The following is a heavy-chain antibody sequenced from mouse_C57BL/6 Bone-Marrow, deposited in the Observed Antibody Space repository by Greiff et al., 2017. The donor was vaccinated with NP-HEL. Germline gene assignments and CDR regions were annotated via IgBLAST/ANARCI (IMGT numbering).Heavy chain of an antibody. CDR3: ARIYYGSSYWYFEV. CDR1: GYPFTSYT. D-gene: IGHD1-1*01. J-gene: IGHJ1*03. V-gene: IGHV1-4*01. CDR2: INPSSGYT. Sequence: VQLQQSGAELARPGASVKMSCKASGYPFTSYTMHWVKQRPGQGLEWIGYINPSSGYTKYNQKFKGKATLTADKASSTAYMQRSSLTSEDSAVYYCARIYYGSSYWYFEVWGTGTTVTVSS.